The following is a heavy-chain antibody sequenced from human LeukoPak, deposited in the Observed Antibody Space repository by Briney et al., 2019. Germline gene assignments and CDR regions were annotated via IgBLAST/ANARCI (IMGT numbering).Heavy chain of an antibody. CDR1: GYTFTVYY. D-gene: IGHD2-15*01. J-gene: IGHJ5*02. Sequence: GSSVKVPCKASGYTFTVYYMHWVRQAPGQGLEWMGLINPNSGGTNYAQKFQGRVTMTRDTSISTAYMELSRLRSDDTAVYYCARKFYCSGGSCYSPWFDPWGQGTLVTVSS. V-gene: IGHV1-2*02. CDR2: INPNSGGT. CDR3: ARKFYCSGGSCYSPWFDP.